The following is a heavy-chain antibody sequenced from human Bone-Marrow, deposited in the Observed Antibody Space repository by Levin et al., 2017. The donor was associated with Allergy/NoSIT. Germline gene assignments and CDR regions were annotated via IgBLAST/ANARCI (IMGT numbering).Heavy chain of an antibody. Sequence: HPGGSLRLSCAASGFTFSSYGMHWVRQAPGEGLEWVAVISYDGSNKYYADSVKGRFTISRDNSKNTLYLQMNSLRAEDTAVYYCAKDQQRCMLFYYYYYGMDVWGQGTTVTVSS. D-gene: IGHD2-8*01. CDR2: ISYDGSNK. J-gene: IGHJ6*02. CDR1: GFTFSSYG. V-gene: IGHV3-30*18. CDR3: AKDQQRCMLFYYYYYGMDV.